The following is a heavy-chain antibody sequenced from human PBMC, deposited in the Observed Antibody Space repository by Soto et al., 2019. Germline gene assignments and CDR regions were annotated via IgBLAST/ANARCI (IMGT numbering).Heavy chain of an antibody. CDR2: IIPIFGTA. V-gene: IGHV1-69*13. J-gene: IGHJ4*02. CDR3: ASVLRFLEWLLYVY. D-gene: IGHD3-3*01. Sequence: WASVKVSCKASGGTFSSYAISWVRQAPGQGLEWMGGIIPIFGTANYAQKFQGRVTITADESTSTAYMELSSLRSEDTAVYYCASVLRFLEWLLYVYWGQGTLVTVSS. CDR1: GGTFSSYA.